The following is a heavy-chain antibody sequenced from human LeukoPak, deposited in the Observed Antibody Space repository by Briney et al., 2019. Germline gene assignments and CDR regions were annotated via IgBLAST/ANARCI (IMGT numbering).Heavy chain of an antibody. CDR2: INHSGNT. J-gene: IGHJ6*03. Sequence: PSETLSLTCAVYGGSFSGYYWSWIRQPPGKGLEWIGEINHSGNTNYNPSLKSRVTISVDTSKNQFSLKLSSVTAADTAVYYCARQSGELLWFGEDYYMDVWGKGTTVTISS. D-gene: IGHD3-10*01. CDR3: ARQSGELLWFGEDYYMDV. CDR1: GGSFSGYY. V-gene: IGHV4-34*01.